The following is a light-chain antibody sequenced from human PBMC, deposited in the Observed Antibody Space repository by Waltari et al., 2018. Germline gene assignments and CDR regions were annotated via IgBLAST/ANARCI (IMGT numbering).Light chain of an antibody. J-gene: IGLJ2*01. CDR1: RRDVGSSNL. CDR2: EGS. Sequence: SALTQPASVSGSPGQSITISCPGTRRDVGSSNLVPWYQQHPGKAPKRMIYEGSKRPSGVSNRFSGSKSGNTASLTISGLQAEDEADYYCCSYAGGDVVFGGGTKLTVL. CDR3: CSYAGGDVV. V-gene: IGLV2-23*01.